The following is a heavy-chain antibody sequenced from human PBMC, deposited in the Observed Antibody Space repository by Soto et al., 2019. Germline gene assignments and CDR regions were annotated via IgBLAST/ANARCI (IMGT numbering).Heavy chain of an antibody. CDR1: GGTFSSYA. J-gene: IGHJ6*02. D-gene: IGHD3-22*01. CDR2: IIPIFGTA. CDR3: ARDRTPYYYDSSGYWSLGYYYYGMDV. Sequence: ASVKVSCKASGGTFSSYAISWVRQAPGQGLEWMGGIIPIFGTANYAQKFQGRVTITADESTSTAYMELSSLRSEDTAVYYCARDRTPYYYDSSGYWSLGYYYYGMDVWGQGTTVTVS. V-gene: IGHV1-69*13.